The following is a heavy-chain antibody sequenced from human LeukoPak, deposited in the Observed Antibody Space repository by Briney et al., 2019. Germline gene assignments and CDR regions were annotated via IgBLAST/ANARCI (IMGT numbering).Heavy chain of an antibody. CDR3: ARSLTYSSSSAYDY. Sequence: ASVKVSYKASGYTFTGYYIHWVRQAPGRGLEWMGWISPNSSGTNDAQKFQGRVTMTRDTSISTAYMELSRLRSDDTAVYYCARSLTYSSSSAYDYWGQGTLVTVSS. D-gene: IGHD6-6*01. CDR2: ISPNSSGT. V-gene: IGHV1-2*02. J-gene: IGHJ4*02. CDR1: GYTFTGYY.